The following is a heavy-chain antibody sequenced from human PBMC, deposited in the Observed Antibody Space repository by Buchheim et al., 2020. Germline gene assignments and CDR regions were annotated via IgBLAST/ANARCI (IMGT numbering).Heavy chain of an antibody. J-gene: IGHJ4*02. CDR2: VYHSGST. D-gene: IGHD4-17*01. CDR3: ARGTDYGDYGKFDF. CDR1: GGSTNSGDYY. V-gene: IGHV4-30-4*01. Sequence: QVQLQESGPGLVRPSHTLSLTCTVSGGSTNSGDYYWSWIRQPPGKGLEWIGYVYHSGSTFYNPSPKTRITISVDTSKNQFSLQLNSVTAADTAVYYCARGTDYGDYGKFDFWGQGTL.